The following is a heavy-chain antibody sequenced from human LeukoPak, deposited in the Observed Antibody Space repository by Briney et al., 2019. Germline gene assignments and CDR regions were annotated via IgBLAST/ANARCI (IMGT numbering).Heavy chain of an antibody. D-gene: IGHD1-26*01. J-gene: IGHJ3*02. V-gene: IGHV3-23*01. CDR2: ISGSGGST. CDR1: GFTFSSYA. Sequence: GGSLRLSCAASGFTFSSYAMSWVRQAPGKGLEWVSAISGSGGSTYYADSVKGRFTISRDNSKNTLYLQMNSLRAEDTAVYYCAKDSSGGSYYGNAFDIWGQGTMVTV. CDR3: AKDSSGGSYYGNAFDI.